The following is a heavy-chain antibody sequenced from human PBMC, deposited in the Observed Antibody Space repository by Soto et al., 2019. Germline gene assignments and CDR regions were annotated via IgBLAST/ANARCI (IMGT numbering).Heavy chain of an antibody. D-gene: IGHD2-2*02. CDR1: GYSFTSYW. CDR3: ARGTVPYCSSTSCYRWFDP. V-gene: IGHV5-10-1*01. J-gene: IGHJ5*02. Sequence: GESLKISCKGSGYSFTSYWISWVRQMPGKGLEWMGRIDPSDSYTNYSPSFQGHVTISADKSISTAYLQWSSLKASDTAMYYCARGTVPYCSSTSCYRWFDPWGQGTLVTVSS. CDR2: IDPSDSYT.